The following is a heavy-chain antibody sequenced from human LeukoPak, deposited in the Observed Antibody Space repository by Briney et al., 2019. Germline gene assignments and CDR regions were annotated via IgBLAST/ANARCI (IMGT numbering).Heavy chain of an antibody. J-gene: IGHJ4*02. CDR1: GFTFSSYA. V-gene: IGHV3-30-3*01. Sequence: GGSLRLSCAASGFTFSSYAMHWVRQAPGKGLEWVAVISYDGSNKYYADSVKGRFTISRDNSKNTLYLQMNSLRAEDTAVYYCARIPLELAIDYWGQGTLVTVSS. CDR2: ISYDGSNK. D-gene: IGHD6-6*01. CDR3: ARIPLELAIDY.